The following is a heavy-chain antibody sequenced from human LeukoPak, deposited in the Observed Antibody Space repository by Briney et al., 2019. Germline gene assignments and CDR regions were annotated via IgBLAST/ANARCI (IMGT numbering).Heavy chain of an antibody. V-gene: IGHV3-66*01. D-gene: IGHD6-19*01. CDR2: IYSGGST. CDR1: GFTVSSNY. Sequence: GGSLRLSCAASGFTVSSNYMSWVRQAPGKGLEWVSVIYSGGSTYYADSVKGRFTISRDNPKNTLYLQMNSLRAADTAVYYCARGRFSRGGWYSASTLGTFDYWGQGTLVTVSS. J-gene: IGHJ4*02. CDR3: ARGRFSRGGWYSASTLGTFDY.